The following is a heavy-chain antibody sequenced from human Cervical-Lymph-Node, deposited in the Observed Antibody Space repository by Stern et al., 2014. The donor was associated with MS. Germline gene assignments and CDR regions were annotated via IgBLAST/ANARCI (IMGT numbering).Heavy chain of an antibody. CDR3: ARKVTIILEWYFDL. CDR1: GFTLSSHS. CDR2: ISSGSTTT. D-gene: IGHD3-22*01. V-gene: IGHV3-48*02. J-gene: IGHJ2*01. Sequence: EVQLEESGGDLVQPGGSLRLSCVASGFTLSSHSMNWVSHVPGKGLEWVSYISSGSTTTHYADSVKGRFTIYRDNSKNGLYLEMNSLRDEDTAVYYCARKVTIILEWYFDLWGRGTLVTVSS.